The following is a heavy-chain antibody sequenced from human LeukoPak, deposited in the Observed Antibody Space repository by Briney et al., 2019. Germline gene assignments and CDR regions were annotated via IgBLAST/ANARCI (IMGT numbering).Heavy chain of an antibody. V-gene: IGHV4-4*07. J-gene: IGHJ5*02. CDR3: ARGLDYGDYGGFDP. Sequence: SETLSLTSTVSGGSISSYYWSWIRQPAGKGLEWIGRIYTSGSTNYNPSLKGRVTMSVDTSKNQFSLKLSSVTAADTAVYYCARGLDYGDYGGFDPWGQGTLVTVSS. CDR1: GGSISSYY. D-gene: IGHD4-17*01. CDR2: IYTSGST.